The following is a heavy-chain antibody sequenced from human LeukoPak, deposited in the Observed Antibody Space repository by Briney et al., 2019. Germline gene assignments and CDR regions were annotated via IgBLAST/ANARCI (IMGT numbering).Heavy chain of an antibody. CDR1: GYSFTSYW. CDR3: ARRQYSSSWSSDAFDI. Sequence: KPGESLKISCKGSGYSFTSYWIGWVRQMPGKGLEWMGIIYPGDSDTRYSPSFQGQVTISADKSISTAYLQWSSLKASDTAIYYCARRQYSSSWSSDAFDICGQGTMVTVSS. J-gene: IGHJ3*02. V-gene: IGHV5-51*03. CDR2: IYPGDSDT. D-gene: IGHD6-13*01.